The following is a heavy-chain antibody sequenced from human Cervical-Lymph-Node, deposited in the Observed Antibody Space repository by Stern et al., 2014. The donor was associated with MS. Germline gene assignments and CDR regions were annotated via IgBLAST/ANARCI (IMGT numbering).Heavy chain of an antibody. D-gene: IGHD1-1*01. CDR2: IIPILETA. V-gene: IGHV1-69*06. CDR1: GGNFSVLA. J-gene: IGHJ5*02. Sequence: VQLVESEAEVKKPESSVKVSCQASGGNFSVLAISWVRQAPGQRPEWMGGIIPILETATYAQKFQGRVTITADRSTSRVHMEMTSLRGEDTAVFYCALLSYNSGPESWGQGTLVTVSS. CDR3: ALLSYNSGPES.